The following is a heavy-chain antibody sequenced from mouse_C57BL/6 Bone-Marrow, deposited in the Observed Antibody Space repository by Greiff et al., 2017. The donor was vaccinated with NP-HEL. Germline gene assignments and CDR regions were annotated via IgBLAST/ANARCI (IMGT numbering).Heavy chain of an antibody. J-gene: IGHJ2*01. V-gene: IGHV5-4*01. CDR1: GFTFSSYA. CDR3: ARVDYDYGSSYVGNY. D-gene: IGHD1-1*01. Sequence: EVQRVESGGGLVKPGGSLKLSCAASGFTFSSYAMSWVRQTPEKRLEWVATIRDGGSYTYYPDNVQGRFTISRDNAKNNLYLQMSHLKSEDTAMYDGARVDYDYGSSYVGNYWGQGTTLTVSS. CDR2: IRDGGSYT.